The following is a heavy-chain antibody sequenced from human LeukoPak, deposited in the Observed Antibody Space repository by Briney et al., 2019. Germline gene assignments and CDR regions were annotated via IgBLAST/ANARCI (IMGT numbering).Heavy chain of an antibody. CDR1: GYTFTSYD. D-gene: IGHD3-22*01. V-gene: IGHV1-2*02. CDR2: INPNSGGT. CDR3: ARDRAYYYDSSGYPTRGYFDY. Sequence: ASVKVSCKASGYTFTSYDINWVRQATGQGLEWMGWINPNSGGTNYAQKFQGRVTMTRDTSISTAYMELSRLRSDDTAVYYCARDRAYYYDSSGYPTRGYFDYWGQGTLVTVSS. J-gene: IGHJ4*02.